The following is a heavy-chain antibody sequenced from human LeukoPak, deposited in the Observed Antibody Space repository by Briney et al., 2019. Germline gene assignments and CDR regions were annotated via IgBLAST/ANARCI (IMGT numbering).Heavy chain of an antibody. CDR3: ARLMITMVRGVIPYFDY. V-gene: IGHV3-9*01. D-gene: IGHD3-10*01. J-gene: IGHJ4*02. Sequence: GGSLRLSCAASGFTFDDYAMHWVRQAPGKGLEWVSGISWNSGSIGYADSVKGRFTISRDNAKNSLYLQMNSLRAEDTALYYCARLMITMVRGVIPYFDYWGQGTLITVSS. CDR1: GFTFDDYA. CDR2: ISWNSGSI.